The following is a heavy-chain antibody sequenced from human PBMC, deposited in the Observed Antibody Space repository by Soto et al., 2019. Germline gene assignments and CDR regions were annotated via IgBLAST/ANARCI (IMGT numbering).Heavy chain of an antibody. Sequence: SETLSLTCTVSGASICSGDYYWSWIPQHPGKGLEWIRYIYYSGGTYYNPSLKSRVTISVDTSKNQFSLELSSVTAADTAVYYCARWWSGSRQGFDPWGQGTLVTVSS. D-gene: IGHD3-3*01. CDR2: IYYSGGT. CDR3: ARWWSGSRQGFDP. CDR1: GASICSGDYY. J-gene: IGHJ5*02. V-gene: IGHV4-31*02.